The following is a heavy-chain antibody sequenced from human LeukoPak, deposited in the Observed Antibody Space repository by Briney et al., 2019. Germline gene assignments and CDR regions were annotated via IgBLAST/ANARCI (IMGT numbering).Heavy chain of an antibody. CDR1: GFTFSSYS. Sequence: PGGSLRLSCAASGFTFSSYSMNWVRQAPGKGLEWVSGISWNSGSIGYADSVKGRFTISRDNAKNTLYLQMNSLRAEDTAVYYCARSPNFGVVFSTYLDPWGQGTLVTVSS. CDR2: ISWNSGSI. J-gene: IGHJ5*02. D-gene: IGHD3-3*01. CDR3: ARSPNFGVVFSTYLDP. V-gene: IGHV3-48*04.